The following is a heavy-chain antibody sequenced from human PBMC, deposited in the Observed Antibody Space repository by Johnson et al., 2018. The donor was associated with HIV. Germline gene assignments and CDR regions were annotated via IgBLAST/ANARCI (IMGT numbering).Heavy chain of an antibody. V-gene: IGHV3-7*05. CDR2: IKQDGREK. CDR3: AREGVGEDAFDS. CDR1: GFTFSSYW. D-gene: IGHD2-2*01. J-gene: IGHJ3*02. Sequence: VQLVESGGGVVRPGGSMRLSCAASGFTFSSYWISWVRQAPGKGLEWVANIKQDGREKYYVDSVKGRFTISRDNAKNSLYLQMNSLRAEDTAVYYCAREGVGEDAFDSWCQGTMVTFSS.